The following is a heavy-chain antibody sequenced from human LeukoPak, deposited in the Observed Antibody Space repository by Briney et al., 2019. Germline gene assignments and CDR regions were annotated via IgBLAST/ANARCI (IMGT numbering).Heavy chain of an antibody. Sequence: GSSVKVSCKASGGTFSSYAIGWVRQAPGQGLEWMGRIIPILGIANYAQKFQGRVTITADKSTSTAYMELSSLRSEDTAVYYCARVQAVAGLNWFDPWGQGTLVTVSS. D-gene: IGHD6-19*01. J-gene: IGHJ5*02. CDR1: GGTFSSYA. CDR2: IIPILGIA. CDR3: ARVQAVAGLNWFDP. V-gene: IGHV1-69*04.